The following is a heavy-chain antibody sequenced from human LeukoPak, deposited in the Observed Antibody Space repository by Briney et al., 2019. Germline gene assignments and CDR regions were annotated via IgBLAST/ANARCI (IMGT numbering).Heavy chain of an antibody. CDR3: ARLLREYQLLVQFDP. V-gene: IGHV5-51*01. D-gene: IGHD2-2*01. CDR2: IYPGDFDT. J-gene: IGHJ5*02. CDR1: GYSFTNYW. Sequence: GEALKISCKGSGYSFTNYWIGLVRQMPGKGLEWMGIIYPGDFDTRYSPSFQGQVTISADQSISTAYLQWSSLKASDTAMYSCARLLREYQLLVQFDPWGQGTLVTVSS.